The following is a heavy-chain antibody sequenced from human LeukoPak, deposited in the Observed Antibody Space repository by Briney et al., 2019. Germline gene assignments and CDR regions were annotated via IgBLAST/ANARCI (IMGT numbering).Heavy chain of an antibody. D-gene: IGHD2-2*01. Sequence: PGGSLRLSCAASGFTFSSYGMHWVRQAPGKGLEWVAVISYDGSNKYYADSVKGRFTISRDNSKNTLYLQMNSLRAEDTAVYYCAKERSVVVPAATVFDYWGQGTLVTVSS. CDR3: AKERSVVVPAATVFDY. J-gene: IGHJ4*02. CDR1: GFTFSSYG. CDR2: ISYDGSNK. V-gene: IGHV3-30*18.